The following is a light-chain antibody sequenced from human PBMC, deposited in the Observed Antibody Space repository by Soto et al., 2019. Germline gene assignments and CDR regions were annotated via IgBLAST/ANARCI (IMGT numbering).Light chain of an antibody. CDR2: GAS. Sequence: MGMTHAPELRALCACERASISCRASQSVSSTYLAWYRQKPGQAPRLLIYGASSRATGIPDRFSGSGSGTDFTLIISRLEPEDFAVYYCQQYGGSPWTVGQGTKVDIK. CDR1: QSVSSTY. CDR3: QQYGGSPWT. V-gene: IGKV3-20*01. J-gene: IGKJ1*01.